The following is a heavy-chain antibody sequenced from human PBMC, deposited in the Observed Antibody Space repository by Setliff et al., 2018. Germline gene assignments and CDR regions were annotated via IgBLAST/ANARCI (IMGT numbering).Heavy chain of an antibody. CDR2: SYYLGAT. Sequence: SETLSLTCTVSGGSVNDYYWSWIRRPPGKGLEWIGYSYYLGATKYTPSLKGRVSISVDTAENQLSLKVNSVTAADTAVYYCVRELDCPTIPSCYGGQAEFDSWGQGTLVTVSS. D-gene: IGHD2-2*01. J-gene: IGHJ4*02. CDR1: GGSVNDYY. CDR3: VRELDCPTIPSCYGGQAEFDS. V-gene: IGHV4-59*02.